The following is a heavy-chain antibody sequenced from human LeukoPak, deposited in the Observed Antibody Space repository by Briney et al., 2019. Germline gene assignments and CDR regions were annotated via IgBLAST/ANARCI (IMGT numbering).Heavy chain of an antibody. CDR1: GYTFTSYG. CDR3: ARSDSVAGITPFDY. D-gene: IGHD6-19*01. V-gene: IGHV1-18*01. Sequence: ASVKVSCKASGYTFTSYGISWVRQAPGQGLEWMGWISAYNGNTNYAQKLQGRVTMTTDTSTSTAYMELRSLRSEDTAVYYCARSDSVAGITPFDYWGQGTLVTVSS. J-gene: IGHJ4*02. CDR2: ISAYNGNT.